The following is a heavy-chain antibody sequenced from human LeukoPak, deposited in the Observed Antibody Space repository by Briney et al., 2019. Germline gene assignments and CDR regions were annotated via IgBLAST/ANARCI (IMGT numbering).Heavy chain of an antibody. V-gene: IGHV3-21*01. CDR1: GFTFSSYS. J-gene: IGHJ4*02. CDR2: ISSSSSYI. CDR3: ASRGHTYCGGDCYSC. D-gene: IGHD2-21*02. Sequence: KPGGSLRLSCAASGFTFSSYSMNWVRQAPGKGLEWVSSISSSSSYIYYADSVKGRFTISRDNAKNSLYLQMNSLRAEDTAVYYCASRGHTYCGGDCYSCWGQGTLVTVSS.